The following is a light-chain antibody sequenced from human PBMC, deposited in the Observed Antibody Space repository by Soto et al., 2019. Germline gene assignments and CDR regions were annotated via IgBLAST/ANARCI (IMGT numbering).Light chain of an antibody. Sequence: QSALTQPASVSGSPGQSITISCTGTSSDVGGYNYVSWYQQHPGKAPKLMIYEVSNRPSGVSNRFSGSKSGNTASLTSSGLQAEDEADYYCSSYTRRSTYVFGTGTKVTVL. CDR1: SSDVGGYNY. CDR3: SSYTRRSTYV. V-gene: IGLV2-14*01. J-gene: IGLJ1*01. CDR2: EVS.